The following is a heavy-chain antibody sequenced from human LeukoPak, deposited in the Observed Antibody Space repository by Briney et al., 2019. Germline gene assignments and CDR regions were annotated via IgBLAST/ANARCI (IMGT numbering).Heavy chain of an antibody. CDR2: IYYSGST. J-gene: IGHJ4*02. CDR3: ATGRGSGSYYY. CDR1: GGSISSYY. Sequence: SETLSLTCTVSGGSISSYYWSWIRQPPGKGLEWIGYIYYSGSTNYNPSLKSRVTISVDTSKNRFSLKLSSVTAADTAVYYCATGRGSGSYYYWGQGTLVTVSS. D-gene: IGHD3-10*01. V-gene: IGHV4-59*01.